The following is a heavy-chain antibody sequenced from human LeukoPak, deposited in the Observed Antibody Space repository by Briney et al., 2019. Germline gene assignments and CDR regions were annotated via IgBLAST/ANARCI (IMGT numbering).Heavy chain of an antibody. J-gene: IGHJ4*02. D-gene: IGHD3-3*01. CDR1: GFTFSSYW. CDR3: ARGFGFDY. Sequence: GGSLRLSCTVSGFTFSSYWMSWVRQAPGKGLEWVANIKQDGSEKYYVDSVKGRFTISRDNAKNSLYLQMNSLRAEDTAVYYCARGFGFDYWGQGTLVTVSS. CDR2: IKQDGSEK. V-gene: IGHV3-7*01.